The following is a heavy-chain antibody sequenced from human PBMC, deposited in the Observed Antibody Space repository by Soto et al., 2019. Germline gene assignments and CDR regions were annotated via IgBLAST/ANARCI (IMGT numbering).Heavy chain of an antibody. V-gene: IGHV3-30*18. D-gene: IGHD5-18*01. J-gene: IGHJ4*02. CDR1: GFTFSSYG. CDR3: AKGSTAMTYFDY. Sequence: QVQLLESGGGVVQPGRSLRLSCAASGFTFSSYGMHWVRHAPGKGLEWVAVISYDGSNKYYADSVKGRFTISRDNSKNTLYLQMNSLRAEDTAVYYCAKGSTAMTYFDYWGQGTLVTVSS. CDR2: ISYDGSNK.